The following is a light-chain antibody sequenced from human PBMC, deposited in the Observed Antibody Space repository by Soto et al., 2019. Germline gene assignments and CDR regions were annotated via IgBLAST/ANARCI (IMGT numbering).Light chain of an antibody. CDR3: ATWDDSLRGYV. J-gene: IGLJ1*01. CDR1: SSDIGQNA. Sequence: QSVLTQPPSVSGAPRQRATISCSGSSSDIGQNAVSWYQLLPGKAPRLLIYYNNLLPSGVSDRFSGSKSGTSASLAISRLQSEDEAEYYCATWDDSLRGYVFGPGTKVT. CDR2: YNN. V-gene: IGLV1-36*01.